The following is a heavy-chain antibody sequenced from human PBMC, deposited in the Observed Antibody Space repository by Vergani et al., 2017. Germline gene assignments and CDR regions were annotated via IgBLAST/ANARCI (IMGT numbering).Heavy chain of an antibody. Sequence: DVQLVQSGGGQVQPGEFLEVFCAASEFKISDFDIHWVRQGHGQGLEWVSSIKNTGDSTHYADSVKGRFTISRDNSKNTLYLQMNSLRVEDTAVYYCGRGSDNYNWGQGTLVTVSS. J-gene: IGHJ4*02. CDR3: GRGSDNYN. D-gene: IGHD5-24*01. V-gene: IGHV3-23*04. CDR2: IKNTGDST. CDR1: EFKISDFD.